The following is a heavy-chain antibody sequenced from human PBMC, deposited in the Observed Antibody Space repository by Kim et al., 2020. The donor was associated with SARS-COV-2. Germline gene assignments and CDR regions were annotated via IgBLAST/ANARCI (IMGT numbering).Heavy chain of an antibody. V-gene: IGHV7-4-1*02. Sequence: ASVKVSCKASGYTFTSYAMNWVRQAPGQGLEWMGWINTNTGNPTYAQGFTGRFVFPLDTSVSTAYLQISSLKAEDTAVYYCARDLSFYGSGVNYYYYGMDVWGQGTPVTVSS. CDR2: INTNTGNP. J-gene: IGHJ6*02. CDR1: GYTFTSYA. CDR3: ARDLSFYGSGVNYYYYGMDV. D-gene: IGHD3-10*01.